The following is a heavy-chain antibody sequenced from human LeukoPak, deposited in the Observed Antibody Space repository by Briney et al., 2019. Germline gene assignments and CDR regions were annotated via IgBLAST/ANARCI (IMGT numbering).Heavy chain of an antibody. CDR1: GFTFTDYG. CDR2: ISNSGI. V-gene: IGHV3-48*01. Sequence: GGSLRLSCATSGFTFTDYGINWVRQAPGKGLEWVSYISNSGILYADSVKGRFTISRDNSKNTLFLQMDGLSTEDTAVYYCAKDPAATVTPNYFDYWGQGTLVTVSS. J-gene: IGHJ4*02. CDR3: AKDPAATVTPNYFDY. D-gene: IGHD4-11*01.